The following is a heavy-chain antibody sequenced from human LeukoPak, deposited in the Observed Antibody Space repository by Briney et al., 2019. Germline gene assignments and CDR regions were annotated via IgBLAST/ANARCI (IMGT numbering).Heavy chain of an antibody. CDR3: AREDYGDSVYYFDY. Sequence: SETLSLTCTVSGGSISSSSYYWGWIRQPPGKGLEWIGSIYYSGSTYYNPSLKSRVTISVDTSKNQFSLKLSSVTAADTAVYYCAREDYGDSVYYFDYWGQGTLVTVSS. CDR1: GGSISSSSYY. J-gene: IGHJ4*02. D-gene: IGHD4-17*01. CDR2: IYYSGST. V-gene: IGHV4-39*07.